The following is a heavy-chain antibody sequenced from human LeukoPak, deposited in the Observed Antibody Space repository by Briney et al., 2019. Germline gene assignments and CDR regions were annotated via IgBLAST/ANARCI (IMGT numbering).Heavy chain of an antibody. CDR3: ARGVNWIDP. V-gene: IGHV4-38-2*02. D-gene: IGHD6-13*01. CDR2: ISYSGTT. CDR1: GYSISSGYY. Sequence: TSETLSLTCTVSGYSISSGYYWGWIRQPPGKGLEWIGYISYSGTTNYNPSLKSRVTISIDTSKNQFSLKLSSVTAADTAVYYCARGVNWIDPWGQGTLVTVSS. J-gene: IGHJ5*02.